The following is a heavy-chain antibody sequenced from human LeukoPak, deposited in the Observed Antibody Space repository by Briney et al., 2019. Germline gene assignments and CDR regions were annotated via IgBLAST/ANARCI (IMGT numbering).Heavy chain of an antibody. D-gene: IGHD1-14*01. Sequence: SETLSLTCSVSGDSVTSGGYYWTWIRQHPGKGLEWIGYVYYTGVKYYSPSLQSRVTISVDTSKNQLSLKLSAVTAADTAVYFCARGPRDFYWFETWGQGALVTVS. CDR2: VYYTGVK. CDR3: ARGPRDFYWFET. V-gene: IGHV4-31*03. CDR1: GDSVTSGGYY. J-gene: IGHJ5*02.